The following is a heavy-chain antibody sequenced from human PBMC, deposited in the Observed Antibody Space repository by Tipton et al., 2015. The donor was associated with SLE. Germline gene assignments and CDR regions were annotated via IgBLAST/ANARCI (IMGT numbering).Heavy chain of an antibody. CDR1: GYSISSGYY. CDR3: ARGLGVVVAVAFDI. Sequence: LRLSCAVSGYSISSGYYWGWIRQPPGKGLEWIGEINHSGSTNYNPSLKSRVTISVDTSKNQFSLKLSSVTAADTAVYYCARGLGVVVAVAFDIWGQGTMVTVSS. CDR2: INHSGST. D-gene: IGHD2-15*01. V-gene: IGHV4-38-2*01. J-gene: IGHJ3*02.